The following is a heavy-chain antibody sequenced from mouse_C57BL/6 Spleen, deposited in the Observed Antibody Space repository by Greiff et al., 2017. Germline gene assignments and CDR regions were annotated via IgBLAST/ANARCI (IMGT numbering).Heavy chain of an antibody. J-gene: IGHJ4*01. CDR3: ARQGDGYIYAMDY. V-gene: IGHV5-17*01. D-gene: IGHD2-3*01. CDR2: ISSGSSTI. CDR1: GFTFSDYG. Sequence: DVKLVESGGGLVKPGGSLKLSCAASGFTFSDYGMHWVRQAPEKGLEWVAYISSGSSTIYYADTVKGRFTISRDNAKNTLFLQMTSLRSEDTAMYYCARQGDGYIYAMDYWGQGTSVTVSS.